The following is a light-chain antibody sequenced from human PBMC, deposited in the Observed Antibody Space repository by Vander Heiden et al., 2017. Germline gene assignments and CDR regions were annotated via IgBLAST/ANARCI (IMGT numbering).Light chain of an antibody. CDR1: QNIGNY. V-gene: IGKV3-11*01. J-gene: IGKJ1*01. CDR2: DAS. CDR3: HQRSNCPRT. Sequence: EIVLTQSPATLSLSPGERATLSCRASQNIGNYLAWYQQRPGQAPRLLIYDASNRAPGIPVRFSGSGSGADFTLTISGLEPEDFAVYYCHQRSNCPRTFGQGTKVEIK.